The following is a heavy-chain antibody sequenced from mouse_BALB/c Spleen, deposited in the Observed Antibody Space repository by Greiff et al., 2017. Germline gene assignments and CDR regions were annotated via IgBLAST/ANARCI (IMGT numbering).Heavy chain of an antibody. D-gene: IGHD3-1*01. CDR3: ARVKTRAYYFDY. J-gene: IGHJ2*01. V-gene: IGHV5-6-3*01. Sequence: EVKVVESGGGLVQPGGSLKLSCAASGFTFSSYGMSWVRQTPDKRLELVATINSNGGSTYYPDSVKGRFTISRDNAKNTLYLQMSSLKSEDTAMYYCARVKTRAYYFDYWGQGTTLTVSS. CDR2: INSNGGST. CDR1: GFTFSSYG.